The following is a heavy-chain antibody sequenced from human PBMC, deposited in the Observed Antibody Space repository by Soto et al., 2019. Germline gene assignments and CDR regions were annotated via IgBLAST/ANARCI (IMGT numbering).Heavy chain of an antibody. CDR2: ISGNGFGI. J-gene: IGHJ6*02. CDR1: GFMFVDSS. V-gene: IGHV3-23*01. D-gene: IGHD3-3*01. Sequence: WWSXRLCCTSSGFMFVDSSISLLGQLPDKGLEWVSGISGNGFGIYYADSVKGRLTISRDNSNNTVYLQMNSLRAEDTAVSYCERDPHKIFALVIRRRGMDVWGQGTTVTVSS. CDR3: ERDPHKIFALVIRRRGMDV.